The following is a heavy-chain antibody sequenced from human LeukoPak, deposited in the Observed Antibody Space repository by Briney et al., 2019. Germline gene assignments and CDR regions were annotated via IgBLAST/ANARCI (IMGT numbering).Heavy chain of an antibody. CDR1: GFTFSRYG. D-gene: IGHD4-17*01. J-gene: IGHJ4*02. CDR3: AKDSSGDHGGVDY. V-gene: IGHV3-33*06. Sequence: GRSLRLSCAASGFTFSRYGMHWVRQAPGKGLEWVAITWFDGSNQYYADSVKGRFTISRDNSKNTMYLQMNSLRAEDTAVYYCAKDSSGDHGGVDYWGQGTLVTVSS. CDR2: TWFDGSNQ.